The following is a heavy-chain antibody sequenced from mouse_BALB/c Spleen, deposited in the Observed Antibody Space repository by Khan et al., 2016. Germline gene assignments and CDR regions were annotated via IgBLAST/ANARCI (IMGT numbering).Heavy chain of an antibody. J-gene: IGHJ4*01. V-gene: IGHV1-26*01. CDR1: GYSFTGYY. CDR3: LRDAMDY. Sequence: VQLQQSGPDLVKPGASVKISCKASGYSFTGYYIYWVKQSHGKSLEWIGRVNPNNGGTSYNQKFKGKAVLTIDKSSTTAYIELSSLTSEDSAVYYCLRDAMDYWGQGTSVTVSS. CDR2: VNPNNGGT. D-gene: IGHD1-1*01.